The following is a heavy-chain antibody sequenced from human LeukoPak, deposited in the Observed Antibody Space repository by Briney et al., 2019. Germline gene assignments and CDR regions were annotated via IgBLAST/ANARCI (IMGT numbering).Heavy chain of an antibody. CDR2: IYHSGST. CDR3: ARGIGTTNFDY. Sequence: PSETLSLTCTVSGYSISSGYYWGWIRQPPGKGLEWIGSIYHSGSTYYNPSLKSRVTISVDTSKNQFSLRLNSVTAADTAVYYCARGIGTTNFDYWGQGALVTVSS. D-gene: IGHD1-7*01. V-gene: IGHV4-38-2*02. CDR1: GYSISSGYY. J-gene: IGHJ4*02.